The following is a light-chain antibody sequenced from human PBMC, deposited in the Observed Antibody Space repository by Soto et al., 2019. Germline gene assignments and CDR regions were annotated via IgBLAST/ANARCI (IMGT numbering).Light chain of an antibody. CDR3: QQYGSSPT. Sequence: EIVLTQSPGTLSLSPVERATLSCRASQSVSNNYLAWYQQKPGQAPRLLIYGASNRATGIPDRFSGSGSGTDFTLTISRLEPEDFAVYYCQQYGSSPTFGQGTKVDI. J-gene: IGKJ1*01. V-gene: IGKV3-20*01. CDR2: GAS. CDR1: QSVSNNY.